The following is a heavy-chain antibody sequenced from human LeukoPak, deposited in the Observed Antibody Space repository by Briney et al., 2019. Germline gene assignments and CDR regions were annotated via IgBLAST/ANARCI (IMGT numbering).Heavy chain of an antibody. Sequence: SETLSLTCTVSGGSISSYYWGWIRQPPGKGLEWIGSIYYSGSTYYNPSLKSRVTISVDTSKNQFSLKLSSVTAADTAVYYCARFGEWFSPNYWGQGTLVTVSS. J-gene: IGHJ4*02. CDR2: IYYSGST. CDR3: ARFGEWFSPNY. D-gene: IGHD3-3*01. V-gene: IGHV4-39*07. CDR1: GGSISSYY.